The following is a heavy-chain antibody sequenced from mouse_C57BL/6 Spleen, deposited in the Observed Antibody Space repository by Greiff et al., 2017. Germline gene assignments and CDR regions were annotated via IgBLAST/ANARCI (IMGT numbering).Heavy chain of an antibody. D-gene: IGHD4-1*01. CDR3: AKTGLGQYFDV. CDR1: GFSLTSYG. CDR2: IWRGGST. J-gene: IGHJ1*03. Sequence: VQRVESGPGLVQPSQSLSITCTVSGFSLTSYGVHWVRQSPGKGLEWLGVIWRGGSTDYNAAFMSRLSITKDNSKSQVFFKMNSLQADDTAIYYCAKTGLGQYFDVWGTGTTVTVSS. V-gene: IGHV2-5*01.